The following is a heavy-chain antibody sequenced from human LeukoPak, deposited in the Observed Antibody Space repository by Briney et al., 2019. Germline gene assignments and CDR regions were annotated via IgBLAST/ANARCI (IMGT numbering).Heavy chain of an antibody. Sequence: GGSLRLSCAASGFTFSSYAMSWVRQAPGKGLEWVSAISGSGGSTYYADSVKGRFTISRDNSKNTLYLQMNSLRAEDTAVYYCAKGEVGIVVVPAAIFYWGQGTLVTVSS. D-gene: IGHD2-2*01. V-gene: IGHV3-23*01. CDR2: ISGSGGST. CDR1: GFTFSSYA. J-gene: IGHJ4*02. CDR3: AKGEVGIVVVPAAIFY.